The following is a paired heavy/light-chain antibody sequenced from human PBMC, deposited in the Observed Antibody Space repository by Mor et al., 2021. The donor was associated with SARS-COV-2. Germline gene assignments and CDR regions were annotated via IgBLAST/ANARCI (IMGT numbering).Heavy chain of an antibody. V-gene: IGHV1-46*01. J-gene: IGHJ3*02. CDR3: AREGLAMAGLDDAFDI. CDR1: GFSFTSHY. CDR2: INPTGDTT. D-gene: IGHD6-19*01. Sequence: QVQVVQSGAEVKKPGASVKVSCKASGFSFTSHYLHWVRQAPGQGLEWIGMINPTGDTTRYAQKFKGRVNVTRVTSTSTVYMELSSLRSEDTAVYFCAREGLAMAGLDDAFDIWGHGTMVTVSS.
Light chain of an antibody. CDR1: SSNIGNSY. Sequence: QSVLTQPPSVSAAPGQKVSISCSGSSSNIGNSYVSWYQQLPGTAPKLLIYDTNKRPSGIPDRFSGSKSGTSATLGITGLQTGDEAEYYCGAWDSSLTARVFGGGTKLTVL. J-gene: IGLJ3*02. CDR3: GAWDSSLTARV. V-gene: IGLV1-51*01. CDR2: DTN.